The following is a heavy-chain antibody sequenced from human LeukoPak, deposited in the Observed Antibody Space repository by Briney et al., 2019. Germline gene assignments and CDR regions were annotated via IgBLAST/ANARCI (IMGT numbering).Heavy chain of an antibody. CDR1: GFTVSSNY. Sequence: GGSLRLSCAASGFTVSSNYMSWARQAPGKGLEWVSVIYSGGSTYYADSVKGRFTISRDNAKNSLYLQMNSLRAEDTAVYYCARLLWFGELFFNYWGQGTLVTVSS. CDR3: ARLLWFGELFFNY. CDR2: IYSGGST. D-gene: IGHD3-10*01. V-gene: IGHV3-53*01. J-gene: IGHJ4*02.